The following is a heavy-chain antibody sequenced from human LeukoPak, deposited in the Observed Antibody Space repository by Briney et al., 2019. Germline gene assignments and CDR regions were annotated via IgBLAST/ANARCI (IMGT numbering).Heavy chain of an antibody. V-gene: IGHV3-23*01. CDR2: ISGSGGST. J-gene: IGHJ4*02. Sequence: PRGSLRLSCAASGFTFSNYAMSWVRQAPGKGLECVSKISGSGGSTYYADSVKGRFTISRDNSRNTLYLQMNSLRAEDTAVYYCARGLAMLYNYWGQGTLVTVSS. CDR1: GFTFSNYA. D-gene: IGHD2-8*01. CDR3: ARGLAMLYNY.